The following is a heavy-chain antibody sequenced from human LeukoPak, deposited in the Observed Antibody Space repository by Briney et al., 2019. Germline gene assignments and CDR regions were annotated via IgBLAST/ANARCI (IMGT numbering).Heavy chain of an antibody. D-gene: IGHD2-2*01. CDR2: INQNGGEN. V-gene: IGHV3-7*01. J-gene: IGHJ4*02. CDR1: GITFSDYW. Sequence: GGSLRLSCAVSGITFSDYWMTWVRQAPGNGLEWVANINQNGGENYYVDSVKGRFTISRDNTKNSVYPQMNSLRAEDTAVYYCATGRSCTTCYLPDYWGQGTLVTVSS. CDR3: ATGRSCTTCYLPDY.